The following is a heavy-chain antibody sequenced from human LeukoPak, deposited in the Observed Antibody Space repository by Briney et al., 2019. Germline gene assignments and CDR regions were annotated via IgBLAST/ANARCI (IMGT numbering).Heavy chain of an antibody. D-gene: IGHD4-17*01. V-gene: IGHV1-2*02. CDR1: GYSFSDFY. CDR3: ARDYGDGYNRRDAFDI. CDR2: INPKSGAT. J-gene: IGHJ3*02. Sequence: ASVRVSCKASGYSFSDFYIHWVRQAPGQGLEWMGWINPKSGATTYAERFRGRVTMTRDTSFNTVYLELTSLYSDDTAVFYCARDYGDGYNRRDAFDIWGQGTTLIVSS.